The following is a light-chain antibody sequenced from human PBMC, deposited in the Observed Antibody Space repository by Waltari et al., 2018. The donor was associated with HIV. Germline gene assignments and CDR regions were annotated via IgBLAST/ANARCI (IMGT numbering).Light chain of an antibody. CDR2: GVS. CDR1: QSFSSD. CDR3: QQYNDWPRLT. J-gene: IGKJ3*01. Sequence: EIVMTQSPATLSVSPGERATLSCRASQSFSSDLAWYQHKPGQAPRLLIYGVSTRATGIPARFSGSGSGTEFTLTISSLQSEDFAVYYCQQYNDWPRLTFGPGTKVDIK. V-gene: IGKV3-15*01.